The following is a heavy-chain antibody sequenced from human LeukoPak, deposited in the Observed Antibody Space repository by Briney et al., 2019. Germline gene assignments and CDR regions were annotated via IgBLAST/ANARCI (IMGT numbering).Heavy chain of an antibody. D-gene: IGHD1-26*01. CDR1: GGTFSSYA. J-gene: IGHJ4*02. Sequence: ASVKVSCKASGGTFSSYAISWVRQAPGQGLEWMGGIIPILGTANYAQKFQGRVTITADESTSTAYMELSSLRSEDTAVYYCASSGKGSSAEFDYWGQGTLVTVSS. V-gene: IGHV1-69*13. CDR2: IIPILGTA. CDR3: ASSGKGSSAEFDY.